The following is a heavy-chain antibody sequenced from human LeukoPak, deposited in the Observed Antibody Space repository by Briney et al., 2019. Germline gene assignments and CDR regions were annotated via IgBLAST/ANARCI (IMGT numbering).Heavy chain of an antibody. J-gene: IGHJ4*02. CDR2: ISGSGVST. D-gene: IGHD3-9*01. V-gene: IGHV3-23*01. CDR3: ANTRAPYYDILTGSGSVFDY. CDR1: GFRFSSYA. Sequence: PGGSLRLACAASGFRFSSYAMSWVRQAPGEGLEWVSAISGSGVSTYYADSVKGRFTVSRDNSKNTLYLQMSSLRAEDTAVYYCANTRAPYYDILTGSGSVFDYWGQGTLVTVSS.